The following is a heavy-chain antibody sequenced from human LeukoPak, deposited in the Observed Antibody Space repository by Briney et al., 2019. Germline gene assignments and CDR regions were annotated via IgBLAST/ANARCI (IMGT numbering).Heavy chain of an antibody. V-gene: IGHV1-46*01. CDR2: INPSGGST. CDR3: ARDRGGNRGYSGYDPGDY. CDR1: GYTFTGYY. Sequence: ASVKVSCKASGYTFTGYYMHWVRQAPGQGLEWMGIINPSGGSTSYAQKFQGRVTMTRDTSTSTVYMELSSLRSEDTAVYYCARDRGGNRGYSGYDPGDYWGQGTLVTVSS. D-gene: IGHD5-12*01. J-gene: IGHJ4*02.